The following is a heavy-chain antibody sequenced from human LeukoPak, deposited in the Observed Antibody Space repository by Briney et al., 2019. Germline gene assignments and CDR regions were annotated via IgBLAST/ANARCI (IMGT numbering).Heavy chain of an antibody. Sequence: SETLSLTCTVSGGXISTYYWSWIRQSPGKGQEWLGCIYSSGSTNYNPSLKSRVTISVDTSKNQFSLKLSSVTAADTALYYCAREDFFGGLGLDYWGQGTLVTVSS. CDR2: IYSSGST. V-gene: IGHV4-59*01. CDR3: AREDFFGGLGLDY. J-gene: IGHJ4*02. CDR1: GGXISTYY. D-gene: IGHD3-3*01.